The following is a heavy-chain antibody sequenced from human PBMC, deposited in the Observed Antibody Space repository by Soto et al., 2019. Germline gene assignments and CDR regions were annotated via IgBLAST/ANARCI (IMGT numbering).Heavy chain of an antibody. CDR2: IIPIFGTA. D-gene: IGHD3-22*01. J-gene: IGHJ3*02. Sequence: QVQLVQSGAEVKKPGSSVKVSCKASGGAFSSYAISWVRQAPGQGLEWMGGIIPIFGTANYAQKFQGRVTITADESTSTAYMELSSLRSEDTAVYYCARRGSGYYPEQYDAFDIWGQGTMVTVSS. CDR1: GGAFSSYA. V-gene: IGHV1-69*12. CDR3: ARRGSGYYPEQYDAFDI.